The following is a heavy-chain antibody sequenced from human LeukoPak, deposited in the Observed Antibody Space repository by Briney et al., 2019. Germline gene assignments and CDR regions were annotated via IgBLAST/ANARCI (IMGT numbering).Heavy chain of an antibody. CDR3: ARSPAVAATRVDY. J-gene: IGHJ4*02. D-gene: IGHD6-19*01. V-gene: IGHV1-18*01. CDR1: GYTFTGYG. CDR2: ISPYNGNT. Sequence: ASVKVSCKASGYTFTGYGISWVRQAPGQGLEWMGWISPYNGNTNYAGKFQGRVTMTKDTSTSTAYMEVRSLRSDDTAVYYCARSPAVAATRVDYWGQGTLVTVSS.